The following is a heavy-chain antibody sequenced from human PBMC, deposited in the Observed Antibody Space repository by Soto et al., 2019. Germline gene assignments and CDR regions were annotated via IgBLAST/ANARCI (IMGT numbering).Heavy chain of an antibody. CDR2: INPNSGGT. Sequence: ASVKVSCKASGYTFTGYYMHWVRQAPGQGLEWMGWINPNSGGTNYAQKFQGWVTMTRDTSISTAYMELSRLRSDDTAVYYCARSIAEAGNGYFQHWGQGTLVTVSS. CDR3: ARSIAEAGNGYFQH. J-gene: IGHJ1*01. D-gene: IGHD6-13*01. V-gene: IGHV1-2*04. CDR1: GYTFTGYY.